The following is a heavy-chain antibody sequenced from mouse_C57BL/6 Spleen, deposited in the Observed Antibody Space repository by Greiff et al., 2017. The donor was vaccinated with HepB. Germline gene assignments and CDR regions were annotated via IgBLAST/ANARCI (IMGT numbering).Heavy chain of an antibody. J-gene: IGHJ1*03. CDR1: GFSLSTFGMG. D-gene: IGHD1-1*01. CDR3: ARMSTTVYWYFDV. CDR2: IWWDDDK. V-gene: IGHV8-8*01. Sequence: QVTLKVCGPGILQPSQTLSLTCSFSGFSLSTFGMGVGWIRQPSGKVLEWLAHIWWDDDKYYNPALKSRLTISKDTSKNQVFLKIANVDTADTATYYCARMSTTVYWYFDVWGTGTTVTVSS.